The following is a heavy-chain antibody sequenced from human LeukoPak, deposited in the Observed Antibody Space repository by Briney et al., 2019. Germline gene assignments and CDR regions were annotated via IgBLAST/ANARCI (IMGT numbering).Heavy chain of an antibody. D-gene: IGHD3-9*01. Sequence: GGSLRLSCAASGFTFSSYAMSWVRQAPGKGLEWVSSISSSSSYIYYADSAKGRFTISRDNAKNSLYLQMNSLRAEDTAVYFCARDRSVVTGYYYFDFWGHGTLVTVSS. CDR3: ARDRSVVTGYYYFDF. J-gene: IGHJ4*01. V-gene: IGHV3-21*01. CDR2: ISSSSSYI. CDR1: GFTFSSYA.